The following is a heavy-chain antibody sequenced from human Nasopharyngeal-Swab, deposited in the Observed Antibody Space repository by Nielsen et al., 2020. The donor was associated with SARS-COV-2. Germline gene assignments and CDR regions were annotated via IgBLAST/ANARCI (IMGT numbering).Heavy chain of an antibody. V-gene: IGHV1-2*04. CDR1: GYTFTGYY. CDR2: INPNSGGT. D-gene: IGHD6-13*01. Sequence: ASVKVSRKASGYTFTGYYMHWVRQAPGQGLEWMGWINPNSGGTNYAQKFQGWVTMTRDTSISTAYMELSRLRSDDTAVYYCARGIAAAGTPGYGMDVWGQGTTVTVSS. CDR3: ARGIAAAGTPGYGMDV. J-gene: IGHJ6*02.